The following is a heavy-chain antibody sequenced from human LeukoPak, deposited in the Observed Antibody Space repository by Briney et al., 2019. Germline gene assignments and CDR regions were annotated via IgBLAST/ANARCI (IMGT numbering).Heavy chain of an antibody. V-gene: IGHV3-23*01. J-gene: IGHJ3*02. CDR1: GFTFSSYS. D-gene: IGHD5-18*01. CDR3: AKYRIQLWLQDAFDI. Sequence: GGSLRLSCAASGFTFSSYSMNWVRQAPGKGLEWVSAISGSGGSTYYADSVKGRFTISRDNSKNTLYLQMNSLRAEDTAVYYCAKYRIQLWLQDAFDIWGQGTMVTVSS. CDR2: ISGSGGST.